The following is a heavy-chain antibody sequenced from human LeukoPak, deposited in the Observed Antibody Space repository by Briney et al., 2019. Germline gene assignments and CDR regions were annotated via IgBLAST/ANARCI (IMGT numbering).Heavy chain of an antibody. CDR2: INTDESST. J-gene: IGHJ4*02. CDR3: ASPLQTTSIWNLDY. D-gene: IGHD1-1*01. V-gene: IGHV3-74*01. Sequence: GGSLRLSCVTSGFTFNNYWMHWVRQAPGKGLVWVSRINTDESSTSYADSVKGRFTISRDNAKNTLYLQMNSLRAEDTAVYYCASPLQTTSIWNLDYWGQGSLVTVSS. CDR1: GFTFNNYW.